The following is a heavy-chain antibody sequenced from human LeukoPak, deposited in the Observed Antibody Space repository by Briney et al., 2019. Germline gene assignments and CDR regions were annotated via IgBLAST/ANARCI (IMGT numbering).Heavy chain of an antibody. J-gene: IGHJ4*02. V-gene: IGHV5-10-1*01. D-gene: IGHD3-10*01. CDR1: RYNFATYW. CDR2: IDPGDSYT. Sequence: GESLTISCQGSRYNFATYWISWVRQVPGKGPEWMGRIDPGDSYTEYSPSFQGHVTISSDKSINTAYLQWSGLKASDSAIYYCARERQGVRGVILSDWGQGTLVSVSS. CDR3: ARERQGVRGVILSD.